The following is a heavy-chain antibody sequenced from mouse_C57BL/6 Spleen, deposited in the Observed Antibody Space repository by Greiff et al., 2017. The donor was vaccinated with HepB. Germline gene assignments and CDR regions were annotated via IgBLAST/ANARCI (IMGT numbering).Heavy chain of an antibody. CDR3: TRWDWGRSFDV. V-gene: IGHV1-82*01. Sequence: QVQLQQSGPVLVKPGASVKISCTASGYAFSSSWMNWVKQRPGKGLEWIGRIYPGDGDTNYNGKFKGKATLTADKASSTAYMQLSSLTDEDSAVYCSTRWDWGRSFDVWGTGTTLTVSS. CDR1: GYAFSSSW. J-gene: IGHJ1*03. CDR2: IYPGDGDT. D-gene: IGHD4-1*01.